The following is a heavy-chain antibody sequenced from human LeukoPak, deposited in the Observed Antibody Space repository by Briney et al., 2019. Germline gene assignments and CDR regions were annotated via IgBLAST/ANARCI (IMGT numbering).Heavy chain of an antibody. CDR3: ARRGYYDGIAFDY. CDR2: IYYSGST. Sequence: SETLSLTCTVSGGSISSYYWSWIRQPPGKGLEWIGYIYYSGSTNYNPSLKSRVTISVDTSKNQFSLKLSSVTAADTAVYYCARRGYYDGIAFDYWGQGTLVTVSS. CDR1: GGSISSYY. D-gene: IGHD3-22*01. J-gene: IGHJ4*02. V-gene: IGHV4-59*08.